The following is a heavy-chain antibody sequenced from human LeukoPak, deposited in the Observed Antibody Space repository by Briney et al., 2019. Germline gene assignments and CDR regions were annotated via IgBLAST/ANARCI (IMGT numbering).Heavy chain of an antibody. D-gene: IGHD3-10*01. V-gene: IGHV3-23*01. CDR1: GFTFSSYA. Sequence: GGSLRLSCAASGFTFSSYAMSWVRQAPGKGLEWVSAISGSGGSTYYADSVKGRFTISRDNSKNTLYLQMNSLRAEDTAVYYYAKVGKLLWFGELFRKQYYFDYWGQGTLVTVSS. CDR3: AKVGKLLWFGELFRKQYYFDY. J-gene: IGHJ4*02. CDR2: ISGSGGST.